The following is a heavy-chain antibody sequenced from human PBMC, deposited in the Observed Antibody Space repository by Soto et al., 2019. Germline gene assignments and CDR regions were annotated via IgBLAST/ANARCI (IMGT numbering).Heavy chain of an antibody. V-gene: IGHV1-18*01. CDR3: ARDQSSGWYVDWFDP. J-gene: IGHJ5*02. CDR2: ISAYNGNT. CDR1: GYTFTSYG. D-gene: IGHD6-19*01. Sequence: GASVKVSCKASGYTFTSYGISWVRQAPGQGLEWMGWISAYNGNTNYAQKLQGRVTMTTDTSTSTAYMELRSLRSDDTAVYYCARDQSSGWYVDWFDPWGQGTLVTVSS.